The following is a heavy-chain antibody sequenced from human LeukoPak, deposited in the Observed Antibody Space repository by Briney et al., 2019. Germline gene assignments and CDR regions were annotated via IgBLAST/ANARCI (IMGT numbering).Heavy chain of an antibody. CDR2: INHSGST. Sequence: SETLSLTCAVYGGSFSGYYWSWIRQPPGKGLEWIGEINHSGSTNHNPSLKSRVTISVDTSKNQFSLKLSSVTAADTAVYYCARGLGDFWSGYYEYYFDYWGQGTLVTVSS. CDR1: GGSFSGYY. J-gene: IGHJ4*02. CDR3: ARGLGDFWSGYYEYYFDY. D-gene: IGHD3-3*01. V-gene: IGHV4-34*01.